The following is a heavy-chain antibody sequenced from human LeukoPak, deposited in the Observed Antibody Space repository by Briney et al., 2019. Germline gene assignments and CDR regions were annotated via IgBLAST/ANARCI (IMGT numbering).Heavy chain of an antibody. CDR3: ARVTREHYTYGFRYYFDY. D-gene: IGHD5-18*01. CDR2: ISSGDTTV. CDR1: GFTFSDYY. J-gene: IGHJ4*02. Sequence: PGGSLRLSCAASGFTFSDYYMSWIRQAPGKGLEWVSYISSGDTTVYYADSVKGRFAISRDNAKNSLYQQMNSLRAEDTAVYYCARVTREHYTYGFRYYFDYWGQGTLVTVSS. V-gene: IGHV3-11*04.